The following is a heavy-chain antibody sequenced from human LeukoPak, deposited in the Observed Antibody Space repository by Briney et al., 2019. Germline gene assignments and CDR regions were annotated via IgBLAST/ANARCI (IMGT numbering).Heavy chain of an antibody. Sequence: SETLSLTCTVSGGSISSSSYYWGWIRQPPGKGLEWIGEINHSGSTNYNPSLKSRVTISVDTSKNQFSLKLSSVTAADTAVYYCARDLGDPSSDYWGQGTLVTVSS. J-gene: IGHJ4*02. CDR1: GGSISSSSYY. V-gene: IGHV4-39*07. CDR3: ARDLGDPSSDY. CDR2: INHSGST.